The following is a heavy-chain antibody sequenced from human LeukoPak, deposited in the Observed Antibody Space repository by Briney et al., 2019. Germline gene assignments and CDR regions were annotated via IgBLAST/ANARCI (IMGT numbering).Heavy chain of an antibody. J-gene: IGHJ4*02. CDR1: GYSFTAYY. CDR2: ITPNDGRP. CDR3: ARYQIQVWFLVGRFVY. V-gene: IGHV1-46*01. Sequence: ASVKVSCKTSGYSFTAYYIHWIRRAPGQGLEWMGVITPNDGRPTYAQKFLGRLALTMDTSTSPVYMELSSLRSEDTAIYYCARYQIQVWFLVGRFVYWGQGPLVRVSS. D-gene: IGHD5-18*01.